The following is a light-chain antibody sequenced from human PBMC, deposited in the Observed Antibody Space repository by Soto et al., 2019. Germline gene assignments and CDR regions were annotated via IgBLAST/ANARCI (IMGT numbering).Light chain of an antibody. CDR2: GAS. Sequence: EIVLTQSPGTLSLSPGERATLSCRASQSVSNRYLAWYQQQPGQAPRLLIYGASNSATGIPDRFSGSGSGTDFTLTISRLEAEDFAVYYCSQFCSSPLYIFGQGTKLEIQ. CDR1: QSVSNRY. V-gene: IGKV3-20*01. CDR3: SQFCSSPLYI. J-gene: IGKJ2*01.